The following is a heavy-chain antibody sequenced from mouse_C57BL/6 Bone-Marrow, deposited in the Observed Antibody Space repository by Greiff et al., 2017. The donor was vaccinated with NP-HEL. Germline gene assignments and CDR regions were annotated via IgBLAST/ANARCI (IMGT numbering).Heavy chain of an antibody. CDR1: GYTFTSYW. CDR2: IDPSDSYT. CDR3: ARTAQATFYAMDY. V-gene: IGHV1-59*01. D-gene: IGHD3-2*02. J-gene: IGHJ4*01. Sequence: QVQLQQPGAELVRPGTSVKLSCKASGYTFTSYWMHWVKQRPGQGLEWIGVIDPSDSYTNYNQKFKGKATLTVDTSSSTAYMQLSSLTSEDSAVYYCARTAQATFYAMDYWGQGTSVTVPS.